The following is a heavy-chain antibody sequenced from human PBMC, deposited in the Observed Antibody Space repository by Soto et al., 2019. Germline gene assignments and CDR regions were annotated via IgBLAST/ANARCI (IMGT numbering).Heavy chain of an antibody. CDR3: ARDVYSSGYSGGGDY. CDR1: GGTFSSYA. CDR2: IIPIFGTA. Sequence: QVQLVQSGAEVKKPGSSVKVSCKASGGTFSSYAISWVRQAPGHGLEWMGGIIPIFGTANYAQKCQGRFKITADESTSTAYMELSSLRSEDTAVYYCARDVYSSGYSGGGDYLGQGPLVTVSS. J-gene: IGHJ4*02. D-gene: IGHD3-22*01. V-gene: IGHV1-69*12.